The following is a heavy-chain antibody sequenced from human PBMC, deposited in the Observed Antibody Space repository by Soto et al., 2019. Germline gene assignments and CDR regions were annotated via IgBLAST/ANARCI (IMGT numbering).Heavy chain of an antibody. D-gene: IGHD2-15*01. Sequence: PSETLSLTCTVSGGSISSGDYYWSWIRQPPGKGLEWIGYIYYSGSTHYNPSLKSRVTISVDTSKNQFSLKLSSVTAADTAVYYCARHTPAISISDHWGQGTLVTVSS. CDR3: ARHTPAISISDH. CDR1: GGSISSGDYY. J-gene: IGHJ4*02. V-gene: IGHV4-30-4*01. CDR2: IYYSGST.